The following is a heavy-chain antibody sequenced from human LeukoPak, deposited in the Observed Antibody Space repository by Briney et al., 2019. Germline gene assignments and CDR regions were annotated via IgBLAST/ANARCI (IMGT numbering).Heavy chain of an antibody. D-gene: IGHD4-17*01. CDR1: GFTFSSYA. J-gene: IGHJ5*02. CDR3: AKGPTPSTKYNWFVP. CDR2: ISGSGGST. V-gene: IGHV3-23*01. Sequence: GGSLRLSCAASGFTFSSYAMSWVRQAPGKGLEWVSAISGSGGSTYYADSVKGRFTISRDNSKNTLYLQMNSLRAEDTAVYYCAKGPTPSTKYNWFVPWGQGTLVTVSS.